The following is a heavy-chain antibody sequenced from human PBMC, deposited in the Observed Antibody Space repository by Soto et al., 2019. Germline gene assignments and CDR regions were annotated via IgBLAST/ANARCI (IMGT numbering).Heavy chain of an antibody. CDR1: GFSFSSYW. CDR3: ARDGQLVISYFDY. D-gene: IGHD6-13*01. V-gene: IGHV3-7*01. Sequence: GGSLRLSCAASGFSFSSYWMSWVRQAPGKGLEWVANIKQDGSEKYYVDSVKGRFTISRDNAKNSLYLQMHSLRAEDTAVYYCARDGQLVISYFDYRGQGTLVTVSS. CDR2: IKQDGSEK. J-gene: IGHJ4*02.